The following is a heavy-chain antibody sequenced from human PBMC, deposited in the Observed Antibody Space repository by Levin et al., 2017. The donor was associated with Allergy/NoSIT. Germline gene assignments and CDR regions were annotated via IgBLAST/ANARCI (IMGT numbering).Heavy chain of an antibody. J-gene: IGHJ4*02. D-gene: IGHD6-19*01. Sequence: SETLSLTCTVSGGSISSGGYYWSWIRQHPGKGLEWIGYIYYSGSTYYNPSLKSRVTISVDTSKNQFSLKLSSVTAADTAVYYCAHGGSGWYEGTFDYWGQGTLVTVSS. CDR2: IYYSGST. CDR1: GGSISSGGYY. CDR3: AHGGSGWYEGTFDY. V-gene: IGHV4-31*03.